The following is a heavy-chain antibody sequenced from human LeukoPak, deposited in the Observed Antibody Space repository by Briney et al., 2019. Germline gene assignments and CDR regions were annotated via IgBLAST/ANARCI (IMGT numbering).Heavy chain of an antibody. CDR2: INPNSGFA. D-gene: IGHD3-16*01. J-gene: IGHJ4*02. Sequence: ASVKVSCKASGYTFTGYYIHWVRQAPGQGLQWMGWINPNSGFAHYPQNFQGRLTMTRDTSISTAYMELSRLRSDDTAVYYCARVRYRLAETYIDYWGQGTLVTVSS. CDR3: ARVRYRLAETYIDY. V-gene: IGHV1-2*02. CDR1: GYTFTGYY.